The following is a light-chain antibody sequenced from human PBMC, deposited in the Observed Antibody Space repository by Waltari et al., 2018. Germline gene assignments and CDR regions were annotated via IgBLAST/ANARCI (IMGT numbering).Light chain of an antibody. CDR1: QSLLHSNGNTY. V-gene: IGKV2-29*02. CDR3: MQALQTPRT. J-gene: IGKJ1*01. CDR2: RVS. Sequence: DIVMTQTPLSLPVTPVEPTSISCRSIQSLLHSNGNTYLYWYLQKPGQPPRLLSYRVSNRFSGVPYRCSGSVSGTDFTLKISRVGDEDVGVYYCMQALQTPRTFGQGTKVEIK.